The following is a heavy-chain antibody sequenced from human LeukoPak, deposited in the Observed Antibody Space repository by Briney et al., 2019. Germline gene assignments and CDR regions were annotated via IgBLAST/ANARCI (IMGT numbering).Heavy chain of an antibody. CDR3: ARGRTFDN. J-gene: IGHJ4*02. V-gene: IGHV4-61*08. CDR1: GGSISSGGDY. CDR2: IYDRGST. Sequence: SETLSLTCTVSGGSISSGGDYWSWIRQPPGKGLEWIGNIYDRGSTKYNPSLKSRVTISVDTSKNQFSLRLSSVTAADTAVYYCARGRTFDNWGQGTLVTVSS.